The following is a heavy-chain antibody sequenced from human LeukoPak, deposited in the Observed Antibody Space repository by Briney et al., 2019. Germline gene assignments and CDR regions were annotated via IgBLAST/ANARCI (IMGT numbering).Heavy chain of an antibody. J-gene: IGHJ4*02. Sequence: GGSLRLSCAASGFTFITYSMNWVRQAPGKGLEWVSFISASENNLYYADSVKGRFTISRDNAKNSLYLQMNSLRAEDTAMYYCTYDHFDSWGQGTLVTVSS. CDR3: TYDHFDS. D-gene: IGHD2-21*01. CDR2: ISASENNL. V-gene: IGHV3-21*01. CDR1: GFTFITYS.